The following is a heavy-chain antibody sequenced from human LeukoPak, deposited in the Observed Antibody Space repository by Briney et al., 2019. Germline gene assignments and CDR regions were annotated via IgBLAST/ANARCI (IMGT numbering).Heavy chain of an antibody. V-gene: IGHV4-38-2*02. CDR1: GYSISSGYY. CDR3: ARAAAAGRGDY. D-gene: IGHD6-13*01. J-gene: IGHJ4*02. CDR2: IYHSGST. Sequence: PSETLSLTCTVSGYSISSGYYWGWIRQPPGKGLEWIGSIYHSGSTYYNPSLKSRVTISVDTSKNQFSLKLSSVTAADTAVYYCARAAAAGRGDYWGQGTLVTVSS.